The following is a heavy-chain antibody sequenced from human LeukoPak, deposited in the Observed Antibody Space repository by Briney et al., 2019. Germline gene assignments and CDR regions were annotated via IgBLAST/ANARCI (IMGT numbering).Heavy chain of an antibody. CDR1: GFTFSSYA. J-gene: IGHJ4*02. D-gene: IGHD3-3*01. CDR2: ISGSGGST. CDR3: AKARHEYDFWMGLFDY. V-gene: IGHV3-23*01. Sequence: GGSLRLSCAASGFTFSSYAMSWVRQAPGKGLEWVSAISGSGGSTYYADSVKGRFTISRDNSKNTLYLQMNSLRAEDTAVYYCAKARHEYDFWMGLFDYWGQGTLVTVSS.